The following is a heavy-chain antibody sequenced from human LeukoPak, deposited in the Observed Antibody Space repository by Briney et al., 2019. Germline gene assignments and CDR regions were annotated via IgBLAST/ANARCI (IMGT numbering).Heavy chain of an antibody. D-gene: IGHD6-13*01. J-gene: IGHJ6*02. CDR3: ARSGDSSSWYSYYYGMDV. V-gene: IGHV3-13*01. CDR2: IGTAGDT. Sequence: GGSLRLSCAASGFTFSSYDMHWVRQATGKGLEWASAIGTAGDTYYPGSVKGRFTISRENAKNSLYLQMNSLRAGDTAVYYCARSGDSSSWYSYYYGMDVWGQGTTVTVSS. CDR1: GFTFSSYD.